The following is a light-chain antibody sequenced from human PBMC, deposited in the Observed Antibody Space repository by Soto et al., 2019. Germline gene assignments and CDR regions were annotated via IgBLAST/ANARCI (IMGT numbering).Light chain of an antibody. Sequence: EIVLTQSPGTLSLSPGERATLSCRASQSVSSSYLAWYHQKPGQSPRLLIYRASARATGVPDRFSGSGSGTEFTLTISSLQSEDFAVYYCQQYNNWPPITFGQGTRLEI. J-gene: IGKJ5*01. V-gene: IGKV3-15*01. CDR3: QQYNNWPPIT. CDR2: RAS. CDR1: QSVSSSY.